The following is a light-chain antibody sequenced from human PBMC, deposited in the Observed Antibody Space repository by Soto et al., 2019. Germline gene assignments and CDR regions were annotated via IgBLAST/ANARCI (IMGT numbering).Light chain of an antibody. CDR2: GAS. CDR1: QSVSSSY. J-gene: IGKJ5*01. V-gene: IGKV3-20*01. Sequence: EIVMTQSPATLSLSPGDRATLSCRASQSVSSSYLAWYQQKPGQAPRLLIYGASTRATGIPDRFSGDGSVTHFTLTISRLEAEDFVMYYCQQYGSSPITFGQGTRLVIK. CDR3: QQYGSSPIT.